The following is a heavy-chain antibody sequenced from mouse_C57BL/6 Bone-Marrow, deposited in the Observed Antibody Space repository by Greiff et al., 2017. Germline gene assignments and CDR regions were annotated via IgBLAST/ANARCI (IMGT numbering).Heavy chain of an antibody. Sequence: QVQLQQPGAELVKPGASVKLSCKASGYTFTSYWMHWVKQRPGRGLEWIGRIDPNSGGTKYNEKFKSKATLTVDKPSSTAYMQLSRLTSEDSAVYYCASLYYSNYEFDYWGQGTTLTVSS. CDR1: GYTFTSYW. V-gene: IGHV1-72*01. D-gene: IGHD2-5*01. CDR3: ASLYYSNYEFDY. CDR2: IDPNSGGT. J-gene: IGHJ2*01.